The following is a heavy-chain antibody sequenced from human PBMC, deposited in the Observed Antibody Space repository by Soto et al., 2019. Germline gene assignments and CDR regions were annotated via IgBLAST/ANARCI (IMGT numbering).Heavy chain of an antibody. Sequence: PGESLKISCKGSGFTFTSYWIAWVRQMPGKGLEWMGIIYPGDSDSSYSPSFQGQFTISADKSINTAYLHWSSLKASDTAIYYCEKHEGYCSTTTCSNFDYRGKGTLVTVSS. D-gene: IGHD2-2*01. CDR1: GFTFTSYW. J-gene: IGHJ4*02. V-gene: IGHV5-51*01. CDR2: IYPGDSDS. CDR3: EKHEGYCSTTTCSNFDY.